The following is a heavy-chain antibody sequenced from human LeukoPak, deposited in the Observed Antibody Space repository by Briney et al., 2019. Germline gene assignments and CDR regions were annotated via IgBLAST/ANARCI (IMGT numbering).Heavy chain of an antibody. Sequence: GGSLRLSCAASGFTFSSYAMSWVRQAPGKGLEWVSAISGSGGSTYYADSVKGRFTISRDNSKNTLYLQMNSLRAEDAAVYYCARESSGWRNNWFDPWGQGTLVTVSS. CDR1: GFTFSSYA. CDR2: ISGSGGST. D-gene: IGHD6-19*01. V-gene: IGHV3-23*01. J-gene: IGHJ5*02. CDR3: ARESSGWRNNWFDP.